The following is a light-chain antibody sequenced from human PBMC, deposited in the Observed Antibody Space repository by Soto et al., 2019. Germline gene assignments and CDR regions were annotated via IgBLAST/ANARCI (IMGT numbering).Light chain of an antibody. Sequence: EIVLTQSPATLSLSPGERATLSCRASQSVSNYLAWYQQKPGQPPRLLISDASNRATAIPARFSGSGSGTDFTLTISSLEPDDFAVYYCQQRSNWITFGQGTRLEIK. CDR1: QSVSNY. CDR2: DAS. CDR3: QQRSNWIT. V-gene: IGKV3-11*01. J-gene: IGKJ5*01.